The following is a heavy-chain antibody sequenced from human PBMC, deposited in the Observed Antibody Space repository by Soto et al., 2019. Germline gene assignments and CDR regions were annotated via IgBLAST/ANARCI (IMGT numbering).Heavy chain of an antibody. Sequence: PSETLSLTCAVYGGSFSGYYWSWIRQPPGKGLEWIGEINHSGSTNYNPSLKSRVTISVDTSKNQFSLKLSSVTAADTAVYYCFRRTYYYDSSVIDYCGQGSLVTVYS. V-gene: IGHV4-34*01. CDR2: INHSGST. J-gene: IGHJ4*02. CDR1: GGSFSGYY. CDR3: FRRTYYYDSSVIDY. D-gene: IGHD3-22*01.